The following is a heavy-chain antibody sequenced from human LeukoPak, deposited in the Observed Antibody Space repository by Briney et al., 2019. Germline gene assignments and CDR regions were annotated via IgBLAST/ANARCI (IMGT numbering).Heavy chain of an antibody. D-gene: IGHD6-13*01. CDR1: GGTFSSYA. V-gene: IGHV1-69*06. J-gene: IGHJ5*02. CDR3: ARDGIAAAGRGDWFDP. Sequence: SVKVSCKASGGTFSSYAVSWVRQAPGQGLEWMGGIIPIFGTANYAQKFQGRVTITADKSTSTAYMELSSLRSEDTAVYYCARDGIAAAGRGDWFDPWGQGTLVTVSS. CDR2: IIPIFGTA.